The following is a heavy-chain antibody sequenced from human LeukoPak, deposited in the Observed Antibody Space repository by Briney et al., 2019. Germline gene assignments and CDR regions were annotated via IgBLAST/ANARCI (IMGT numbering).Heavy chain of an antibody. J-gene: IGHJ4*02. V-gene: IGHV3-48*02. D-gene: IGHD1-1*01. CDR1: GFTFSSYS. Sequence: PGGSLRLSCAASGFTFSSYSMSWVRQAPGKGLEWVSYISSTSSTIYYADSVKGRFTISGDNAKNSLYLQMNRLRDEDTAAYYCGRSGNYDCWGQGTLVTVSS. CDR2: ISSTSSTI. CDR3: GRSGNYDC.